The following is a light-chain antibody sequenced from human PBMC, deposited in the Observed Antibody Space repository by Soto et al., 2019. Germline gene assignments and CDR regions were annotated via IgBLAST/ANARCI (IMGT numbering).Light chain of an antibody. CDR2: EGS. V-gene: IGLV2-23*01. CDR3: CSHAGRGTVL. CDR1: SSDVGRYNL. J-gene: IGLJ2*01. Sequence: QSALAQPASVSGSPGQSITISCNGTSSDVGRYNLVSWYQQHPGKAPKLVIYEGSKRPSGVSNRFSDSKSGNTASLTISGLQAEDEADYYCCSHAGRGTVLFGGGTKLTVL.